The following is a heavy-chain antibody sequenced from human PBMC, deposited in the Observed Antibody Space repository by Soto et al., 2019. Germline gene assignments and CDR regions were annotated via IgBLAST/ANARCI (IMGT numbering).Heavy chain of an antibody. CDR2: VYPHDSDT. J-gene: IGHJ3*01. Sequence: PVASLKISCKASGYSFTTYWIGWLRQMPGKGLEWMGVVYPHDSDTRYSPSFQGQVTISADRSISTAYLQWSSMKASDTAMYYCAGGTGRGEWNVLDFCAKGTLVPVSS. V-gene: IGHV5-51*01. D-gene: IGHD3-16*01. CDR1: GYSFTTYW. CDR3: AGGTGRGEWNVLDF.